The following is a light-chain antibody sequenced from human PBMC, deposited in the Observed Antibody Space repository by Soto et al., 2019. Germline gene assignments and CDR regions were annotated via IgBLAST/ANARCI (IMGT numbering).Light chain of an antibody. J-gene: IGLJ3*02. Sequence: SYELTQPPSVSVAPGQTATITCGGKNIGSKSVHWYQQKPGQAPVVVIYNDRDRPSGIPERLSGSNSGNTATLTISRVEAGDEADYHCQVWDGIIDLVFGGGTKLTVL. CDR1: NIGSKS. CDR3: QVWDGIIDLV. V-gene: IGLV3-21*04. CDR2: NDR.